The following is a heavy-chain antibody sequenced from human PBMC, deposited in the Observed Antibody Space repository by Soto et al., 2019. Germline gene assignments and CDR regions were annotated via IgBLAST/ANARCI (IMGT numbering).Heavy chain of an antibody. CDR2: IWYDGTSK. Sequence: GGSLRLSCAASGFPFRNHAMHWVRQAPGKGLEWVGLIWYDGTSKYYADSVKGRFTISRDNSKNTLYLEMNSLRVEDTAIYYCARDQGVVIIKDHWGQGTLVTVSS. CDR1: GFPFRNHA. D-gene: IGHD6-6*01. CDR3: ARDQGVVIIKDH. J-gene: IGHJ4*02. V-gene: IGHV3-33*08.